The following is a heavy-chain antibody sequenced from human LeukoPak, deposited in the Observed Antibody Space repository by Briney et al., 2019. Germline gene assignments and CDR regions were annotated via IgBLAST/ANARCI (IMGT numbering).Heavy chain of an antibody. CDR2: ISGSGGST. J-gene: IGHJ4*02. V-gene: IGHV3-23*01. CDR1: GFTFSSYA. CDR3: AKDSPGCSSTSCYFHY. D-gene: IGHD2-2*01. Sequence: GGSLRLSCAASGFTFSSYAMSWVRQAPGKGLEWVSAISGSGGSTYYAGSVKGRFTISRDNSKNTLYLRMNSLRADDTAVYYCAKDSPGCSSTSCYFHYWGQGSLVTVSS.